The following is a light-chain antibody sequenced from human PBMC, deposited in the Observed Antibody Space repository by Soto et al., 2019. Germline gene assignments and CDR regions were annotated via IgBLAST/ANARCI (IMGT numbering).Light chain of an antibody. V-gene: IGLV2-11*01. CDR2: DVS. Sequence: QSALTQPRSVSGSPGQSVTISCTGTSSDVGGYNYVSWYQEHPGRAPKLMIYDVSIRPSGVPDRFSGSKSGNTASLTISGLLAEDEADSYCCSYAGNYSYFVLGSGTKVT. CDR1: SSDVGGYNY. CDR3: CSYAGNYSYFV. J-gene: IGLJ1*01.